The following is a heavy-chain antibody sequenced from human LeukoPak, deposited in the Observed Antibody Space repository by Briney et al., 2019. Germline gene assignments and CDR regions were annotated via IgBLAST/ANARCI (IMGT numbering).Heavy chain of an antibody. CDR2: IYNSENT. Sequence: SETQSLTCTVSGRSISRGGDYWTWIRQHPGKGLECIGYIYNSENTHNNSSLKSRVTITLDTYNNQFSLNLSSVTAADSAINYLARGRRGCRFGVVHFYIDVWPKETTLTVSS. J-gene: IGHJ6*03. D-gene: IGHD5-18*01. V-gene: IGHV4-31*03. CDR3: ARGRRGCRFGVVHFYIDV. CDR1: GRSISRGGDY.